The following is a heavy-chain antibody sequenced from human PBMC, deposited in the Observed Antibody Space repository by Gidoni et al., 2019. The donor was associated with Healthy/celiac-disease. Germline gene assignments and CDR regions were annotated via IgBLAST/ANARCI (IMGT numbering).Heavy chain of an antibody. D-gene: IGHD6-19*01. CDR2: IKQDGSEK. CDR3: AREKGIAVAGTGFDP. J-gene: IGHJ5*02. V-gene: IGHV3-7*01. CDR1: GSTFSSYW. Sequence: EVQLVESGGGLVQPGGSLRLPCAASGSTFSSYWMSWGRQAPGKGLEWVANIKQDGSEKYYVDSVKGRFTISRDNAKNSLYLQMNSLRAEDTAVYYCAREKGIAVAGTGFDPWGQGTLVTVSS.